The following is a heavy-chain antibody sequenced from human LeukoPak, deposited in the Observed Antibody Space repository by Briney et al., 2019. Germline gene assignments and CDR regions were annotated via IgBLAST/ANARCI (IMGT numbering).Heavy chain of an antibody. Sequence: ASVKVSCKASVYTFTGYGISWVRQAPGQGLEWMGWISIYNGNTNYAPKYQGRVTMTTDTSTNTAYMELRSLRSDDTAVYYCARASSISVAPRAYWGQGSLVTVSS. CDR1: VYTFTGYG. V-gene: IGHV1-18*01. D-gene: IGHD6-19*01. CDR2: ISIYNGNT. CDR3: ARASSISVAPRAY. J-gene: IGHJ4*02.